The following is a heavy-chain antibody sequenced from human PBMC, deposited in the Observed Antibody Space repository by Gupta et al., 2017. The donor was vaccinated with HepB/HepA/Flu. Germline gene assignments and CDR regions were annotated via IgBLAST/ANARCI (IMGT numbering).Heavy chain of an antibody. V-gene: IGHV4-39*01. D-gene: IGHD6-6*01. CDR1: GGSIRSSSYY. CDR3: ARHPVPYYSNAMDV. Sequence: QLQLQESGPGLVRPSETLSLTCSVSGGSIRSSSYYWGWIRQPPGKELEWIASMYYSGTTYYNPSLKSRVTISIDRSMNQFSLDLYSVTAADTAVYYCARHPVPYYSNAMDVWGQGTTVIVS. CDR2: MYYSGTT. J-gene: IGHJ6*02.